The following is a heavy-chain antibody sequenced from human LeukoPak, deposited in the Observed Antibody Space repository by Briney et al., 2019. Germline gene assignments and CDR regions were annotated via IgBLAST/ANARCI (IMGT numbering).Heavy chain of an antibody. V-gene: IGHV3-53*05. CDR3: ARLTGAASGTYYFDF. CDR2: IYSGGST. Sequence: GGSLRLSCAASGFTVSSNHMSWVRQAPGKGLEWVSVIYSGGSTDYADSVKGRFTISRDNAKTSLFLQMNSLTTDDTAFYYCARLTGAASGTYYFDFWGQGTLVTVSS. J-gene: IGHJ4*02. CDR1: GFTVSSNH. D-gene: IGHD1-26*01.